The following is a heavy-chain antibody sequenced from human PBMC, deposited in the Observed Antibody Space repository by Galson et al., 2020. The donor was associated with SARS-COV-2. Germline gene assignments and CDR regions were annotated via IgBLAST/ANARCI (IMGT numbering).Heavy chain of an antibody. CDR3: AREYCSSTSCYSPTPENWFDP. D-gene: IGHD2-2*01. V-gene: IGHV3-30*04. Sequence: GGSLRLSCAASGFTFSSYAMHWVRQAPGKGLEWVAVISYDGSNKYYADSVKGRFTISRDNSKNTLYLQMNSLRAEDTAVYYCAREYCSSTSCYSPTPENWFDPWGQGTLVTVSS. CDR1: GFTFSSYA. J-gene: IGHJ5*02. CDR2: ISYDGSNK.